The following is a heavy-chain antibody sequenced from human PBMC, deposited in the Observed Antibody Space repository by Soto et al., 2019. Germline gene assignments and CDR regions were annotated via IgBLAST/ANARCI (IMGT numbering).Heavy chain of an antibody. V-gene: IGHV3-30*18. D-gene: IGHD3-3*01. J-gene: IGHJ4*02. CDR1: GFTFSSYG. CDR2: ISYDGSNK. CDR3: AKDRGLYYDFWSGYYDY. Sequence: VGSLRLSCAASGFTFSSYGMHWVRQAPGKGLEWVAVISYDGSNKYYADSVKGRFTISRDNSRNTLYLQMNSLRAEDTAVYYCAKDRGLYYDFWSGYYDYWGQGTLVTVS.